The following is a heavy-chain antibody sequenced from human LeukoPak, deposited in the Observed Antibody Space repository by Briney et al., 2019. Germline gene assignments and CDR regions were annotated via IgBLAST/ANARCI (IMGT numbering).Heavy chain of an antibody. D-gene: IGHD2-15*01. Sequence: SQTLSLTCAISGDSVSRNTVAWNWIRQSPSRGLEWLGRTYYRSKWYFDYAVSVKGRITIKSDTSKNQFSLQLNSVTPEDTPVYYCARDLILGYCSGGSCHSKNWLDPWGQGTLVTVSS. J-gene: IGHJ5*02. CDR3: ARDLILGYCSGGSCHSKNWLDP. V-gene: IGHV6-1*01. CDR1: GDSVSRNTVA. CDR2: TYYRSKWYF.